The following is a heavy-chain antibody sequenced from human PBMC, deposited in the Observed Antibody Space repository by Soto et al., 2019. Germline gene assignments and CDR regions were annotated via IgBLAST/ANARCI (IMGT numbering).Heavy chain of an antibody. D-gene: IGHD5-18*01. CDR2: IWYDGSNK. CDR1: GFTFSNYA. J-gene: IGHJ4*02. CDR3: AREDPSSFGYG. V-gene: IGHV3-33*01. Sequence: QVQLVESGGGVVQPGRSLRLSCAASGFTFSNYAMHWVRQAPGKGLEWVAVIWYDGSNKYYADSVKGRFTISRDNSESTLYLQMNSLRAEDTAVYYCAREDPSSFGYGWGQGTLVTVSS.